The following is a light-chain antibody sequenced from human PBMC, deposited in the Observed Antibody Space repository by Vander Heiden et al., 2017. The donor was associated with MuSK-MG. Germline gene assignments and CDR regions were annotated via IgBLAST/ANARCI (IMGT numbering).Light chain of an antibody. CDR3: YSSDSSGNHWV. CDR1: ALPSRS. J-gene: IGLJ3*02. Sequence: SYELTQPPSVSVSPGQTATITCSGDALPSRSAYWYQQKSGQAPVLLIYEDNKRPSGIPDRFSGSSSGTMATLTISGAQGEDEADYYCYSSDSSGNHWVFGGGTKVTVL. CDR2: EDN. V-gene: IGLV3-10*01.